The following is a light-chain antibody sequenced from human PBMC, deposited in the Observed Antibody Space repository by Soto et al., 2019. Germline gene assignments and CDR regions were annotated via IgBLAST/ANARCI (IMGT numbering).Light chain of an antibody. CDR1: SSDIGAYNY. J-gene: IGLJ2*01. Sequence: QSALTQPASVSGSPRQSITISCTGTSSDIGAYNYVSWYQQHPGKAPKLMIYDVSHRPSGISNRFSGSKSGNTASLTISGLQAEDEADYYCSSSTSSPTHVVFGGGTKLTVL. CDR2: DVS. V-gene: IGLV2-14*01. CDR3: SSSTSSPTHVV.